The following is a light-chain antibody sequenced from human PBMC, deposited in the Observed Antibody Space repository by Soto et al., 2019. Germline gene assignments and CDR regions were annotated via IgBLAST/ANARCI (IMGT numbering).Light chain of an antibody. CDR2: EVS. CDR3: SSYTTSSTRV. J-gene: IGLJ1*01. CDR1: SSYVGIYNY. V-gene: IGLV2-14*01. Sequence: QSGLTQPASVSGSPGQSIAISCTGSSSYVGIYNYVSWYQQHPGKVPKLIIYEVSNRPSGVSNRFSGSKSGNTASLTISGLQAEDEADYYCSSYTTSSTRVFGTGTKVTVL.